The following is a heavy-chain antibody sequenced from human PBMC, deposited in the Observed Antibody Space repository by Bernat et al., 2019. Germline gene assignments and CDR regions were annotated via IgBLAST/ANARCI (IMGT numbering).Heavy chain of an antibody. CDR2: ISYDGSNK. CDR1: GFTFSSYA. V-gene: IGHV3-30-3*01. D-gene: IGHD3-9*01. Sequence: QVQLVESGGGVVQPGRSLRLSCAASGFTFSSYAMHWVCQAPGKGLEWVAVISYDGSNKYYADSVKGRFTISRDNSKNTLYLQMNSLRAEDTAVYYCARDKYGYDILTGYYFDYWGQGTLVTVSS. J-gene: IGHJ4*02. CDR3: ARDKYGYDILTGYYFDY.